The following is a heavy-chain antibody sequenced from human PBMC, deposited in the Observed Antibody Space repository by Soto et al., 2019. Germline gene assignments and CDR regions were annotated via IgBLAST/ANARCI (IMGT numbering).Heavy chain of an antibody. J-gene: IGHJ4*02. CDR1: GASISNGGYY. V-gene: IGHV4-31*03. CDR3: SRGRITYCDSVSGSLYFFDY. CDR2: IYYTGST. Sequence: SETLSLTCTVSGASISNGGYYWTWIRQHPGKDLECLGDIYYTGSTFYTPSLKGRLSISLDTSKNQFSLNLSAVTAADTAVYYCSRGRITYCDSVSGSLYFFDYWGQGTLVTVST. D-gene: IGHD3-22*01.